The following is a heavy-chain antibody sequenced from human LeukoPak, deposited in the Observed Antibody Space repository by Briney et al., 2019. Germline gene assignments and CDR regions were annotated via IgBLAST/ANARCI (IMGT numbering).Heavy chain of an antibody. CDR3: ARVDCSSTSCPFDY. Sequence: EPLSPSCADPGGSISSDYWRWVRQTTGEGVQWILYIYYSGSTNYNPSLKSRVTISVDTSKNQFSLKLSSVTAADTAVYYCARVDCSSTSCPFDYWGQGTLVTVSS. D-gene: IGHD2-2*01. V-gene: IGHV4-59*01. CDR2: IYYSGST. CDR1: GGSISSDY. J-gene: IGHJ4*02.